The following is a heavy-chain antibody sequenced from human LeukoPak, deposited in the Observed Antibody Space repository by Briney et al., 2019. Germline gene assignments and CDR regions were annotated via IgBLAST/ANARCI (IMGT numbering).Heavy chain of an antibody. CDR3: ARAGAMLDAFDI. CDR1: GGSFSGYY. CDR2: INHSGST. V-gene: IGHV4-34*01. Sequence: SETLSLTCAVYGGSFSGYYWSWIRQPPGKGLEWIGEINHSGSTNYNPSLKSRVTISVDTSKNQFSLKLSSVTAADTAVYYCARAGAMLDAFDIWGQGTMVTVSS. J-gene: IGHJ3*02. D-gene: IGHD3-16*01.